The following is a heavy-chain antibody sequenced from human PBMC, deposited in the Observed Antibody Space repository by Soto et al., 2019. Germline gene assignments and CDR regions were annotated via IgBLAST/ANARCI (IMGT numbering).Heavy chain of an antibody. CDR2: IYPGDSDN. J-gene: IGHJ6*02. CDR3: ARHRCSGGSCYSAYYYNGMDV. D-gene: IGHD2-15*01. CDR1: GYSFTSYG. V-gene: IGHV5-51*01. Sequence: GASLTISCKGSGYSFTSYGIGWVRQMPGKGLEWMGIIYPGDSDNRYRPSFQGQVTISADKSISTAYLQWRSLEASDTAMYYCARHRCSGGSCYSAYYYNGMDVWGQGTTVTVSS.